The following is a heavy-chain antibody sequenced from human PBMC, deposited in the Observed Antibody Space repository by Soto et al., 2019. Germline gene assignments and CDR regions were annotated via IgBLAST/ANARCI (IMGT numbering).Heavy chain of an antibody. D-gene: IGHD6-13*01. J-gene: IGHJ6*01. CDR3: AGGGYPGWIAGPRPYYFFGKDR. Sequence: EVQLVESGGGLVQPGGSLRLSCAASGFTFSSYWMSWVRQAPGKGLEWVANIKQDGSEKYYVDSVKGRFTISRDNAKNSRYLQKNSLRAEETAVYYCAGGGYPGWIAGPRPYYFFGKDRLGQGTTVTVSS. CDR1: GFTFSSYW. V-gene: IGHV3-7*01. CDR2: IKQDGSEK.